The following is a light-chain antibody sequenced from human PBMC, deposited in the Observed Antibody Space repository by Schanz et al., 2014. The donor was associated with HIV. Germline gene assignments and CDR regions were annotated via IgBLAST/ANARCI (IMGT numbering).Light chain of an antibody. CDR3: SSYADNNKLL. V-gene: IGLV2-8*01. J-gene: IGLJ2*01. CDR2: EVD. CDR1: SRDIGSYNF. Sequence: QSVLTQPPSASGSPGQSVTISCTGTSRDIGSYNFVSWYQHHPAEPPKLIIYEVDKRPSGVPNRFSGSKSGNTASLTVSGLQADDEADYYCSSYADNNKLLFGGGTKLTVL.